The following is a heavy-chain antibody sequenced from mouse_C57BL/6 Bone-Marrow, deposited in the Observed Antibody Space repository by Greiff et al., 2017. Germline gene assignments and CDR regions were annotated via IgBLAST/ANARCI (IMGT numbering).Heavy chain of an antibody. CDR3: TRGVFNY. CDR1: GFNIKDYY. J-gene: IGHJ2*01. CDR2: IDPENGDT. Sequence: EVQLQQSGAELVRPGASVKLSCTASGFNIKDYYMHWVKQRPEQGLEWIGWIDPENGDTEYASKFQGKAPITADTSSNTAYLQLSSLTSEDTAVYYCTRGVFNYWGQGTTLTVSS. V-gene: IGHV14-4*01.